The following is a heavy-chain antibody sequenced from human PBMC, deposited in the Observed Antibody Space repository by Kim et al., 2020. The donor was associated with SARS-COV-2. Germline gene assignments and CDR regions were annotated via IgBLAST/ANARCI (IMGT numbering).Heavy chain of an antibody. CDR3: AGDFYGSGSSGY. V-gene: IGHV1-69*04. CDR1: GGTFSSYA. J-gene: IGHJ4*02. D-gene: IGHD3-10*01. CDR2: IIPILGIA. Sequence: SVKVSCKASGGTFSSYAISWVRQAPGQGLEWMGRIIPILGIANYAQKFQGRVTITADKSTSTAYMELSRLRSEDTAVYYCAGDFYGSGSSGYWGQGTLVTVSS.